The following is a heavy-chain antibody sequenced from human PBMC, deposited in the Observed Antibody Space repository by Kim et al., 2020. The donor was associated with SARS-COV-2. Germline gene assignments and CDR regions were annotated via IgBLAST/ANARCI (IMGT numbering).Heavy chain of an antibody. CDR2: ISWNSGSI. D-gene: IGHD1-26*01. CDR1: GFTFGDYA. J-gene: IGHJ4*02. V-gene: IGHV3-9*01. Sequence: GGSLRLSCAASGFTFGDYAMHWVRQAPGKGLEWVSGISWNSGSIGYADSVKGRFTISRDNAKNSLYLQMNSLRAEDTALYYCAKEGVGATHFDDWGQGTLVTVSS. CDR3: AKEGVGATHFDD.